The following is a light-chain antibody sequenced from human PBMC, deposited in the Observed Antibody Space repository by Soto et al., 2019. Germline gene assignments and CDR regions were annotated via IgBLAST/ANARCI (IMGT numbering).Light chain of an antibody. CDR1: SXNIGSGYD. Sequence: QSVLTQPPSVSGAPGQRVTISCTGTSXNIGSGYDVHWYQHPPGTAPKLLIYGNTIRPSGVPDRFSGSKSGTSASLAITGLQAEDEADYYCQSYERSLRGYVFGTGTKVTVL. CDR3: QSYERSLRGYV. V-gene: IGLV1-40*01. CDR2: GNT. J-gene: IGLJ1*01.